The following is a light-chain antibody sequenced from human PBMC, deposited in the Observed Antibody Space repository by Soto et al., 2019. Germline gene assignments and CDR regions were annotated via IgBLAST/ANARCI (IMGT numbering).Light chain of an antibody. CDR2: DAS. V-gene: IGKV3D-20*01. Sequence: EVVLTQSPATLSLSPGERATLSCGASQSVGSNFLAWYQQKPGLAPRLLIYDASSRATGIPDRFSGRASGTDFTLTISRLEPEDSAVYYCHQYGGSSRAFGKGTRVDI. CDR1: QSVGSNF. CDR3: HQYGGSSRA. J-gene: IGKJ1*01.